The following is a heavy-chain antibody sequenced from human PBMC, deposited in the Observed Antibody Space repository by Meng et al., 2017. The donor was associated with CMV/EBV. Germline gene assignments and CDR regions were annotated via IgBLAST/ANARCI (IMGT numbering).Heavy chain of an antibody. V-gene: IGHV4-34*01. D-gene: IGHD2-2*01. CDR2: INHSGST. CDR3: AREWVIVVVPAASYGMDV. Sequence: SETLSLTCAVYGGSFSGYYWSWIRQPPGKGLEWIGEINHSGSTNYNPSLKSRVTISVDTSKNQFSLKLSSVTAADTAVYYCAREWVIVVVPAASYGMDVWGQGTTVTVSS. CDR1: GGSFSGYY. J-gene: IGHJ6*02.